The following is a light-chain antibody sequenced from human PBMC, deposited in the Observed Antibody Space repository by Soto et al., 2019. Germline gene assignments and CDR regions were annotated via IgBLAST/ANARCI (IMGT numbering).Light chain of an antibody. CDR2: RDA. CDR1: DIGSTN. Sequence: SSELTQSLSVSVALGQTAKITCGGNDIGSTNVHWYQQKPGQAPVLVIYRDAIRPSGIPERFSGSNSGNTATLTIGRAQAGDEAHYYCQVWHSSTVVFGGGTKLTV. V-gene: IGLV3-9*01. CDR3: QVWHSSTVV. J-gene: IGLJ2*01.